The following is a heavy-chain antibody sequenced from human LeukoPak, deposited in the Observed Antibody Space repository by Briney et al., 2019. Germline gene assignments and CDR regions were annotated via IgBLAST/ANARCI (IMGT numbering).Heavy chain of an antibody. Sequence: PSETLSLTCTVSGGSISSYYWSWIRQPPGKGLEWIGYIYHSGSTYHNPPLKSRVTISVDTSKNQFSLKLSSVTAADTAVYYCARMRVVTTYRTHYYCGMDVWGQGTTVTVSS. J-gene: IGHJ6*02. V-gene: IGHV4-59*01. CDR2: IYHSGST. D-gene: IGHD2-21*02. CDR3: ARMRVVTTYRTHYYCGMDV. CDR1: GGSISSYY.